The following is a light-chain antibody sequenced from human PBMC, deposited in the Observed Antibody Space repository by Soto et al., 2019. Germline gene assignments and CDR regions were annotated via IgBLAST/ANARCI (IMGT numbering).Light chain of an antibody. CDR2: DVS. CDR3: SSYTSSSPYV. J-gene: IGLJ1*01. CDR1: SSDVGGYNY. Sequence: QSVLTQPASVSGSPGQSITTSCTGTSSDVGGYNYVSWYQQHPGKAPKLMIYDVSNRPSGVSNRFSGSKSGNTASLTISGLQAEDEADYYCSSYTSSSPYVFGTGTKVTV. V-gene: IGLV2-14*01.